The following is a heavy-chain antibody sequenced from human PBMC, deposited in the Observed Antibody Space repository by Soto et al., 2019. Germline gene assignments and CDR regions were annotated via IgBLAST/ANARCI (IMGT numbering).Heavy chain of an antibody. V-gene: IGHV3-23*01. Sequence: GGSLRLSCAASGITFSNYSMSWVRQAPGKGLEWVSGISGNDGSAYYADSVEIRFTISRDNSKSTLYLQMNSLRAEDTAVFYCAKSTLVRPVETNYYYYMDVWGKGTTVTVS. CDR2: ISGNDGSA. CDR1: GITFSNYS. J-gene: IGHJ6*03. D-gene: IGHD3-10*01. CDR3: AKSTLVRPVETNYYYYMDV.